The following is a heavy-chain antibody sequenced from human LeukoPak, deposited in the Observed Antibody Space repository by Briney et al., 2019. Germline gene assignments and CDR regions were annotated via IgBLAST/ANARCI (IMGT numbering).Heavy chain of an antibody. CDR1: GFTFDDYA. Sequence: PGGSLRLSCAASGFTFDDYAMHWVRQAPGKGLEWVSGISWNSGSIGYADSVKGRFTISRDNAKNSLYLQMNSLRAEDTALYYCAKEVSTVADYYYYYYMDVWGKGTTVTVSS. CDR3: AKEVSTVADYYYYYYMDV. CDR2: ISWNSGSI. D-gene: IGHD4-11*01. J-gene: IGHJ6*03. V-gene: IGHV3-9*01.